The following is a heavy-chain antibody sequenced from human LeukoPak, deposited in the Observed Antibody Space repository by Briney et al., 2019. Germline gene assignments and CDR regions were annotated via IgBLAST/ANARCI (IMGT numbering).Heavy chain of an antibody. CDR3: ARENNLDAFDI. Sequence: GGSLRLSCAASGFTVSSNYMSWVRQAPGKGLEWVSVIYSGGSTYYADSVKGRFTISRDNSKNTLYLQMNSLRAEDTAVYYCARENNLDAFDIWGQGTMVTVSS. CDR2: IYSGGST. CDR1: GFTVSSNY. J-gene: IGHJ3*02. D-gene: IGHD1/OR15-1a*01. V-gene: IGHV3-66*01.